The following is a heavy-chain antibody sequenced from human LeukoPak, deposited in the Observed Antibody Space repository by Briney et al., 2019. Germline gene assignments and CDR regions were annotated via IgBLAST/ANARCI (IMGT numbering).Heavy chain of an antibody. CDR2: IYYSGST. J-gene: IGHJ4*02. V-gene: IGHV4-31*03. Sequence: KASETLSLTCTVSVGSISSGCYYWSWIRQHPGKGLEWIGYIYYSGSTYYNPSLKSRVTISVDTSKNQFSLKLSSVTAADTAVYYCASHSLGEQWLFNFWGQGTLVTVSS. CDR3: ASHSLGEQWLFNF. CDR1: VGSISSGCYY. D-gene: IGHD6-19*01.